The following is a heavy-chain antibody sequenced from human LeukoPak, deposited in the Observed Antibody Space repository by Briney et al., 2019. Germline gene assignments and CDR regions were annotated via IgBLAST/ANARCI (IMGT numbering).Heavy chain of an antibody. Sequence: PGGSLRLSCTASGFTFSSYWMSWVRQAPGKGLEWVADIKEDGSEKYHVDSVKGRFTVSRDNAESSLYLQMNSLRAEDTAVYFCARGSGWHDFWGQGTLVTVPS. CDR3: ARGSGWHDF. CDR1: GFTFSSYW. CDR2: IKEDGSEK. D-gene: IGHD6-19*01. V-gene: IGHV3-7*04. J-gene: IGHJ4*02.